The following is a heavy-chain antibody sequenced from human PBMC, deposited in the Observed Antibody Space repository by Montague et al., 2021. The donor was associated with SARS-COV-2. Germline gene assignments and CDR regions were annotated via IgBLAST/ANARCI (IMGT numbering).Heavy chain of an antibody. CDR1: GDSVAALRRR. CDR3: AGAERGSCGEGNCYQYFFNY. CDR2: PYYGTEWYS. V-gene: IGHV6-1*01. J-gene: IGHJ4*02. Sequence: CAISGDSVAALRRRSEELTLSPQTRFQCVWRPYYGTEWYSDYSVSVKSRISINPDTSKNQFSLQLNSVTPEDTAVYYCAGAERGSCGEGNCYQYFFNYWGQGTLVTVSS. D-gene: IGHD2-15*01.